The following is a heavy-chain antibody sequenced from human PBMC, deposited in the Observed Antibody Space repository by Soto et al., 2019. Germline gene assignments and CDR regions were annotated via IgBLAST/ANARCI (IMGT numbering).Heavy chain of an antibody. CDR2: IYDSGST. D-gene: IGHD6-19*01. V-gene: IGHV4-59*01. CDR3: ARGGWSVDF. CDR1: GGSMSNSY. Sequence: QVQLQESGPGLVQPSETLSLTCTVSGGSMSNSYWSWIRQPPGKGLEYIGYIYDSGSTNYNPSFWSRVTISIDTSKNQFSLKLNSVSAADTAVYYCARGGWSVDFWGQGTLVTVSS. J-gene: IGHJ4*02.